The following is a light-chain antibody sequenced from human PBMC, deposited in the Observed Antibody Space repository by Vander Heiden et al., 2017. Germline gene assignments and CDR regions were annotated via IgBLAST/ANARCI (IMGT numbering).Light chain of an antibody. Sequence: DIVMTQSPLSLPVTPGEPASISCRSSQSLLHSNGYNYLDWYLQKPGQSPQLLIYLGSNRASGVPDRFSGSGSGTDFTLKISRVEAEDGGVYYCMQALQTPRTFGQGTKVEI. J-gene: IGKJ1*01. CDR3: MQALQTPRT. CDR1: QSLLHSNGYNY. CDR2: LGS. V-gene: IGKV2-28*01.